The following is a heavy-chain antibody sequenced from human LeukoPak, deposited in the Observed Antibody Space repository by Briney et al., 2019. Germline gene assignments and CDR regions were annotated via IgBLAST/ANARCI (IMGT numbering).Heavy chain of an antibody. D-gene: IGHD2-2*01. CDR3: ARDPRWLTPDCTSTSCYENYFDP. CDR2: IYHTGSA. V-gene: IGHV4-38-2*02. Sequence: SDTLSLTCVVSGYSISSGYQWAWIRQSPGKGLEWIGSIYHTGSAHYNPSLQSRVTISVDTSNNQFSLRLNSETAADTAVYYCARDPRWLTPDCTSTSCYENYFDPWGQGTLVTVSS. CDR1: GYSISSGYQ. J-gene: IGHJ5*02.